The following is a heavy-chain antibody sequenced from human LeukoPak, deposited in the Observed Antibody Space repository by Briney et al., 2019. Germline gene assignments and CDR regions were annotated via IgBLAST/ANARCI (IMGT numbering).Heavy chain of an antibody. CDR3: ERGEYPPYCSSTSCYYYYYYGMDV. CDR2: INHSGST. CDR1: GGSFSGYY. J-gene: IGHJ6*02. Sequence: PSQTLSLTCAVYGGSFSGYYWSWIRQPPGKGLEWIGEINHSGSTNYNPSLKSRVTISVNTSKNQFSLKLSSVTAAATAVYYFERGEYPPYCSSTSCYYYYYYGMDVWGQGTTVTVSS. V-gene: IGHV4-34*01. D-gene: IGHD2-2*01.